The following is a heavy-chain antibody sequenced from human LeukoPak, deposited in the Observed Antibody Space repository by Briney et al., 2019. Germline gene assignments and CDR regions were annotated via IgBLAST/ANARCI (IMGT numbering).Heavy chain of an antibody. V-gene: IGHV3-23*01. CDR1: GFTFSTYV. D-gene: IGHD5-18*01. J-gene: IGHJ4*02. CDR3: AKGDVDSPMNFYH. Sequence: PGGSLRLSCAASGFTFSTYVMSWVRQAPGKGLEWVSALSGNGRSTHYADSVKGRFTVSRDNSKNSLYLQMNSLRTEDTALYYCAKGDVDSPMNFYHWGQGTLVTVSS. CDR2: LSGNGRST.